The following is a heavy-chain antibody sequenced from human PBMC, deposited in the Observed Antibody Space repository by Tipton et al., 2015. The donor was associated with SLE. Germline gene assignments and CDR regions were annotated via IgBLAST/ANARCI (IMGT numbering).Heavy chain of an antibody. D-gene: IGHD6-13*01. J-gene: IGHJ6*03. Sequence: TLSLTCTVSGGSISSSSYYWGWIRQPPGKGLEWIGSIYYSGSTNYNPSLKSRVTISVDTSKNQFSLKLSSATAADTAVYYCARRGGPHRGRQLVPFYYYMDVWGQGTTVTVSS. V-gene: IGHV4-39*07. CDR2: IYYSGST. CDR3: ARRGGPHRGRQLVPFYYYMDV. CDR1: GGSISSSSYY.